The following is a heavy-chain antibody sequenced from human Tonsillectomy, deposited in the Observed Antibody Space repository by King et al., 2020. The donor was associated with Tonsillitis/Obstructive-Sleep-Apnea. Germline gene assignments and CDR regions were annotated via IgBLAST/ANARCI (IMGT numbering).Heavy chain of an antibody. CDR3: AKYQRVAVAADWFDP. Sequence: VQLVESGGGLVQPGGSLRLSCAASGFTFSSYAMSWVRQAPGKGLEWVSAISGRGGSTYYADSVKGRFTISRDNTKNTLYLQMNSLRAEDTAVYYCAKYQRVAVAADWFDPWGQGTLVTVSS. CDR1: GFTFSSYA. V-gene: IGHV3-23*04. J-gene: IGHJ5*02. D-gene: IGHD6-19*01. CDR2: ISGRGGST.